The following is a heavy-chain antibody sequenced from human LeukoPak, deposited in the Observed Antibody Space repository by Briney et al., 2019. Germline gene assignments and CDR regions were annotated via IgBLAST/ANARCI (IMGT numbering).Heavy chain of an antibody. J-gene: IGHJ4*02. Sequence: ASVKVSCKASGYTFTGYYMHWVRQAPGQGLEWMGWINPNSGGTNYAQKFQGRVTMTRDTSISTAYMELSRLRSDDTAVYYCVSCLGSSSWFDYWGQGTLVTVSS. CDR1: GYTFTGYY. CDR2: INPNSGGT. V-gene: IGHV1-2*02. CDR3: VSCLGSSSWFDY. D-gene: IGHD6-13*01.